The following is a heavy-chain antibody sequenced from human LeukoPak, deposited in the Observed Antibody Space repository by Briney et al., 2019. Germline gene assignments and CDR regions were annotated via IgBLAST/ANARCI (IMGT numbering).Heavy chain of an antibody. CDR2: IHQSGDT. V-gene: IGHV4-4*02. CDR3: ARQWEQASFDI. J-gene: IGHJ3*02. Sequence: SETLSLTCAVSGGSIRSLTWWSWVRQPPGKGLEWIGEIHQSGDTNYNPSLKSRVSTSMDQSKNQFSLKLTSVTAADTAIYYCARQWEQASFDIWGQGTMVTVSS. CDR1: GGSIRSLTW. D-gene: IGHD1-26*01.